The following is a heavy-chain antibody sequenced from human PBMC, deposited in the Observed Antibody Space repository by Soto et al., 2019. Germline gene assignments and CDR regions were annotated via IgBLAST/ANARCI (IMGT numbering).Heavy chain of an antibody. D-gene: IGHD2-21*01. J-gene: IGHJ1*01. V-gene: IGHV4-39*01. CDR2: VFYSGSS. Sequence: SETLSLTCSVSGAGGSFSSSSYFWGWIRQPPGKGLEWIGNVFYSGSSYYNPSLESRVTISVDRSRNQISLKLKSVTAADTAVYYCVRPPYCSGNCSSAIEYFQQWGQGTLVTVSS. CDR3: VRPPYCSGNCSSAIEYFQQ. CDR1: GAGGSFSSSSYF.